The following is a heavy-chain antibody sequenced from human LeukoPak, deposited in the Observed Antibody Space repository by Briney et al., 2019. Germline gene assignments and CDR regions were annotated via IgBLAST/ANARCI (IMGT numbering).Heavy chain of an antibody. CDR2: INPSAGST. Sequence: ASVKVSCKASGYTFTRYTFTNSYMHWVRQAPGQGLEWMGIINPSAGSTSYAQQFQGRVTMTRDTSTSTVYMEVSSLTSEDTAVYYCARNGWVGDRQLGAFDIWGQGTMVTVSP. CDR1: GYTFTRYTFTNSY. D-gene: IGHD1-26*01. V-gene: IGHV1-46*02. CDR3: ARNGWVGDRQLGAFDI. J-gene: IGHJ3*02.